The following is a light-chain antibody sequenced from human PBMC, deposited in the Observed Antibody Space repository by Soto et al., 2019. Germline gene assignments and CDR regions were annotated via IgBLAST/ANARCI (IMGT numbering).Light chain of an antibody. CDR3: QQRSNWRIT. J-gene: IGKJ5*01. CDR1: QSVSSSR. V-gene: IGKV3D-20*02. Sequence: DIVLTQSPATLSLSPGERATLSCGASQSVSSSRLAWYQQKPALAPRLLIYGASNRATGIPARFSGSGSGTDFTLTISSLEPEDFAVYYCQQRSNWRITFGQGTRLEIK. CDR2: GAS.